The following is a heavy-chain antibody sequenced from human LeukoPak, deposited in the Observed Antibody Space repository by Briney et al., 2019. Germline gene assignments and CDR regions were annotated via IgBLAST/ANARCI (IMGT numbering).Heavy chain of an antibody. J-gene: IGHJ5*02. CDR2: ISSSSSYI. CDR3: ARDATPGSSWYPNWFDP. Sequence: PGGSLRLSCAASGFTFSDYYMSWIRQAPGKGLEWVSSISSSSSYIYYADSVKGRFTISRDNAKNSLYLQMNSLRAEDTAVYYCARDATPGSSWYPNWFDPWGQGTLVTVSS. V-gene: IGHV3-11*06. CDR1: GFTFSDYY. D-gene: IGHD6-13*01.